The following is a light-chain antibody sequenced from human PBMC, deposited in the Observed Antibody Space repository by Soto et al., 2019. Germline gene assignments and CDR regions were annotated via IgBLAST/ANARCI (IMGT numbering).Light chain of an antibody. CDR2: AAS. CDR3: QQYGSSQIT. CDR1: QSVGTS. V-gene: IGKV3-20*01. Sequence: EIVLTQSAYTLSWSSGERATLSWGASQSVGTSLAWYQQKLGQAPRLLIYAASIRATGIPARFSGSGSGTDFTLIISRLETEDFAVYYCQQYGSSQITFGQGTRLEIK. J-gene: IGKJ5*01.